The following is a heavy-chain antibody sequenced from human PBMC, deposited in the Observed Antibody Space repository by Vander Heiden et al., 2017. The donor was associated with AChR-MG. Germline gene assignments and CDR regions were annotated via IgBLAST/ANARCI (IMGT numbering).Heavy chain of an antibody. CDR2: ISYDGSNK. Sequence: QLQLVESGGGVVQPGRSLRLSCAASGFTFSSYGMDWVRQAPGKGLEWVAVISYDGSNKYYADSVKGRFTISRDNSKNTLYLQMNSLRAEDTAVYYCAKDSARGWNYVSWFDPWGQGTLVTVSS. CDR3: AKDSARGWNYVSWFDP. J-gene: IGHJ5*02. V-gene: IGHV3-30*18. D-gene: IGHD1-7*01. CDR1: GFTFSSYG.